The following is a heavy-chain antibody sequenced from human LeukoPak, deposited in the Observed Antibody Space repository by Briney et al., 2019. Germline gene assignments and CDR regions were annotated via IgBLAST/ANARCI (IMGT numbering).Heavy chain of an antibody. Sequence: GALRVSSAASGFTFSRDAMSSVPQAPGKGLEWVSAICGSGGSTYYADSVKGRFTISRDNSKNTLHLKMNSLRAADTAVYYCAKDHPETGFFYYWGQGTLVTVSS. D-gene: IGHD3-9*01. V-gene: IGHV3-23*01. CDR3: AKDHPETGFFYY. J-gene: IGHJ4*02. CDR1: GFTFSRDA. CDR2: ICGSGGST.